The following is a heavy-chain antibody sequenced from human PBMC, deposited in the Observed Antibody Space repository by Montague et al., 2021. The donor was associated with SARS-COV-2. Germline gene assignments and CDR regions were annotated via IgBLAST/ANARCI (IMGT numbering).Heavy chain of an antibody. V-gene: IGHV4-38-2*01. CDR3: ARRGYTGSDYFDY. CDR1: GFSISSGFY. J-gene: IGHJ4*02. Sequence: SETLSLTCSVSGFSISSGFYWAWIRQSPGKGPEWICTVYHSGYTXXNPSLEGRVTVSIDTSKNQFSLTVTSVTAADTAVYFCARRGYTGSDYFDYWGQGTLVTVSS. CDR2: VYHSGYT. D-gene: IGHD5-12*01.